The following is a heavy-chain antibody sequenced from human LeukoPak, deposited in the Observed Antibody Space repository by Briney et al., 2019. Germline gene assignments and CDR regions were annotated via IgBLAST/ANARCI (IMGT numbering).Heavy chain of an antibody. V-gene: IGHV1-46*01. CDR2: INPSGGST. Sequence: ASVKVSCKASGYTFTSYSMHWVRQAPGQGLEWMGIINPSGGSTSYAQKFQGRVTMTRDTSTSTVYMELSSLRSEDTAVYYCASSITGSVDYYDSSGFDYWGQGTLVTVSS. CDR1: GYTFTSYS. CDR3: ASSITGSVDYYDSSGFDY. J-gene: IGHJ4*02. D-gene: IGHD3-22*01.